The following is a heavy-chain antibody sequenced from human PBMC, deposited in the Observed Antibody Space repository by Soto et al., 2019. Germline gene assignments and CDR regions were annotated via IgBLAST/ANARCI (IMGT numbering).Heavy chain of an antibody. CDR1: GITLNNSW. J-gene: IGHJ4*02. CDR2: INSDGSST. V-gene: IGHV3-74*01. Sequence: GRSRRLPCAAAGITLNNSWMPGFRQAPGKGLVCVSRINSDGSSTSYADSVKGRFTISRDNAKNTLYLQMNSLRAEDTAVYYWPRPLPQDSSGYGYWGQGP. D-gene: IGHD3-22*01. CDR3: PRPLPQDSSGYGY.